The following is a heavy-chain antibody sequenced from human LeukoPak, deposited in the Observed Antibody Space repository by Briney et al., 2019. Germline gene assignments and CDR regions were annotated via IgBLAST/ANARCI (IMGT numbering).Heavy chain of an antibody. V-gene: IGHV4-59*01. CDR2: IYYSGST. CDR3: ARDLGYCTNGVCVKYMDV. J-gene: IGHJ6*03. D-gene: IGHD2-8*01. Sequence: SETLSLSCTVSGGSISSYYWSWIRQPPGKGLEWIGYIYYSGSTNYNPSLKSRVTISVDTSKKQFSLKLSSVTAADTAVYYCARDLGYCTNGVCVKYMDVWGKGTTVTVSS. CDR1: GGSISSYY.